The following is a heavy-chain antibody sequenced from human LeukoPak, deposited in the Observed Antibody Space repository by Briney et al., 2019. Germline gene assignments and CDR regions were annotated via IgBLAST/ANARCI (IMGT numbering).Heavy chain of an antibody. CDR2: INHSGST. CDR3: ARESYSAHFDY. J-gene: IGHJ4*02. V-gene: IGHV4-34*01. D-gene: IGHD1-26*01. Sequence: SETLSLTCAVYGGSFSGYYWSWIRQPPEKGLEWIGEINHSGSTNYNPSLKSRVTIPVDTSKNQFSLKLSSVTAADTAVYYCARESYSAHFDYWGQGTLVTVSS. CDR1: GGSFSGYY.